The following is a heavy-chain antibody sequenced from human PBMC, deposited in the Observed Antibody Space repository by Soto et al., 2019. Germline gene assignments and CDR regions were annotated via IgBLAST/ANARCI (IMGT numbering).Heavy chain of an antibody. CDR3: ARAGFEPYYYYYGMDV. V-gene: IGHV1-69*13. Sequence: GASVKVSCKASGGTFSSYAISWVRQAPGQGLEWMGGIIPIFGTANYAQKFQGRVTITADESTSTAYVELSSLRSEDTAVYYCARAGFEPYYYYYGMDVWGQGTTVTVSS. CDR2: IIPIFGTA. CDR1: GGTFSSYA. J-gene: IGHJ6*02.